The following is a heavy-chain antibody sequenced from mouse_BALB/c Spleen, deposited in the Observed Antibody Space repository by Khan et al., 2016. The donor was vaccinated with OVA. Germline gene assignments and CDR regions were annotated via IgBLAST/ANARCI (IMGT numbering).Heavy chain of an antibody. CDR1: GYSITSGYG. CDR3: ARTARIKY. Sequence: EVQLQESGPGLVKPSQSLSLTCTVTGYSITSGYGWNWIRQFPGNKLEWMGYISYSGSTNYNPSLKSRISITRYTSKNQFFLQLNSVTTGDTATYYCARTARIKYWGQGTTLTVSS. V-gene: IGHV3-2*02. D-gene: IGHD1-2*01. J-gene: IGHJ2*01. CDR2: ISYSGST.